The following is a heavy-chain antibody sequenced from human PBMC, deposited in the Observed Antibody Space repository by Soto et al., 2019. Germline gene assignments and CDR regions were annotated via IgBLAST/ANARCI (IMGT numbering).Heavy chain of an antibody. D-gene: IGHD2-15*01. J-gene: IGHJ5*02. CDR1: GGSISSSY. CDR3: ARDKYCSGGSCRKNWFDP. Sequence: LSLTCTVSGGSISSSYWSWIRQPPGKGLEWLAYIYDDGSANYNPSLKSRATRPLDMSKNQFSLKLTSVTAADTAVYYCARDKYCSGGSCRKNWFDPWGQGTLVTVSS. V-gene: IGHV4-59*01. CDR2: IYDDGSA.